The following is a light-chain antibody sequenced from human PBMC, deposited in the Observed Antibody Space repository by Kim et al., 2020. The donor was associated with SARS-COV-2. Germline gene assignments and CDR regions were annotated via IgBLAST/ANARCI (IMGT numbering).Light chain of an antibody. CDR1: QSISSY. V-gene: IGKV1-8*01. Sequence: SESTVDRVTITCRASQSISSYLAWYQQKPGKAPELLIYAASTVQSGVPSRFSGSGSGTDFTLTISCLQSEDFATYYCQQYYTYPYTFGQGTKLEI. CDR2: AAS. CDR3: QQYYTYPYT. J-gene: IGKJ2*01.